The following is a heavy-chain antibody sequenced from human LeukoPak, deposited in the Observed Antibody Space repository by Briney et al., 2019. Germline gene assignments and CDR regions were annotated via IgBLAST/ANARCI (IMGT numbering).Heavy chain of an antibody. CDR3: ARSFTSNYDAFDI. V-gene: IGHV1-69*05. D-gene: IGHD4-11*01. CDR2: IIPIFGTA. J-gene: IGHJ3*02. CDR1: GGTFSSYA. Sequence: SVKVSCKASGGTFSSYAISWVRQAPGQGLEWMGGIIPIFGTANYAQKFQGRVTITTDESTSTAYMELSSLRSEDTAVYYCARSFTSNYDAFDIWGQGTMVTVSS.